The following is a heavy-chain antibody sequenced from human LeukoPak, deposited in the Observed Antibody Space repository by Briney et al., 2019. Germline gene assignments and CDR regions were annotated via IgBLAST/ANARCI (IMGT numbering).Heavy chain of an antibody. CDR1: GFTFSSYV. V-gene: IGHV3-30*04. CDR3: AKDRRPVNQQYGAPGY. D-gene: IGHD4-17*01. J-gene: IGHJ4*02. CDR2: ISYDGSNE. Sequence: GGSLRLSCAASGFTFSSYVMHWVRQAPGKGLEWVAIISYDGSNEYYADSVKGRFTISRDNSKNTLYLQMNSLRAEDTAVYYCAKDRRPVNQQYGAPGYWGQGTLVTVSS.